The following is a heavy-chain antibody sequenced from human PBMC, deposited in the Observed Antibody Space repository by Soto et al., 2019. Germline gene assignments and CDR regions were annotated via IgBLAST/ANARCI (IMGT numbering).Heavy chain of an antibody. CDR1: GFTFDDYA. CDR3: AKAPWSQDYFDD. J-gene: IGHJ4*02. V-gene: IGHV3-9*01. D-gene: IGHD1-26*01. CDR2: ISWNSGSI. Sequence: PGGSLRLSCAASGFTFDDYAMHWVRQAPGKGLEWVSGISWNSGSIGYADSVKGRFTISRDNAKNSLYLQMNSLRAEDTALYYCAKAPWSQDYFDDPGQGTLVTVSS.